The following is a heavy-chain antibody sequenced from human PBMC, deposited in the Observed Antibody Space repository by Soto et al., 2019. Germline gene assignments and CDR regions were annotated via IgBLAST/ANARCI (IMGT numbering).Heavy chain of an antibody. V-gene: IGHV5-51*01. Sequence: LGESLKISCKGSGYSFTSYWIGWVRQMPGKGLEWMGIIYPGDSDTRYSPSFQGQVTISADKSISTAYLQWSSLKASDTAMYYCARCGSSTSCYGDYFDYWGQGTLVTVSS. D-gene: IGHD2-2*01. CDR1: GYSFTSYW. CDR2: IYPGDSDT. J-gene: IGHJ4*02. CDR3: ARCGSSTSCYGDYFDY.